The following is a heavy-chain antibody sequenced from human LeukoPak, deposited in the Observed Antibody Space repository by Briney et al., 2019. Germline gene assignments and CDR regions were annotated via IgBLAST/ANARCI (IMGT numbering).Heavy chain of an antibody. CDR2: ISGGGVTT. D-gene: IGHD6-19*01. Sequence: GGSLRLSCAASGFTISSCAMSWVRQAPGKGLEWVSGISGGGVTTYYADSVKGRFTISGDNSKNTLYLQMNSLRAEDTAVYYCAKSRTGWGPFDYWGQGTLVTVSS. J-gene: IGHJ4*02. CDR1: GFTISSCA. CDR3: AKSRTGWGPFDY. V-gene: IGHV3-23*01.